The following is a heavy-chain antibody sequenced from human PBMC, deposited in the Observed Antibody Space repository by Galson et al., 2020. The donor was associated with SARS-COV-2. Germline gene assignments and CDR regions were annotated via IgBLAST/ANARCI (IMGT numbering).Heavy chain of an antibody. J-gene: IGHJ4*02. D-gene: IGHD6-13*01. CDR1: GFTFSSYA. CDR3: ARDPRPGYSSPYLDY. V-gene: IGHV3-30-3*01. CDR2: ISYDGSKK. Sequence: GESLKISCAASGFTFSSYAMHWVRQAPGKGLEWVAVISYDGSKKYYADSVKGRFTISRDNSKNTLYLQMNSLRAEDTAVYYCARDPRPGYSSPYLDYWGQGTLVTVSS.